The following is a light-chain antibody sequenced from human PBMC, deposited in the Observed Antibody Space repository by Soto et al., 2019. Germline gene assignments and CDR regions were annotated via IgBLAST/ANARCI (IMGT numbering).Light chain of an antibody. J-gene: IGKJ5*01. CDR3: QQSYSTPSIT. CDR2: AAS. V-gene: IGKV1-39*01. CDR1: QSISTY. Sequence: DIQMTQSPSSLSASVGDRVIVTCRASQSISTYLSWYQQKPGKAPELLIYAASRLQSGVPPRFTGSGSGTDFTLTISSLQPEDFATYYCQQSYSTPSITFGQGTRLDIK.